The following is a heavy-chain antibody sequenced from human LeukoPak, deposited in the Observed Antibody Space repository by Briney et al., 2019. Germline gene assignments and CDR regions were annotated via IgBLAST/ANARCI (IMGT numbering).Heavy chain of an antibody. CDR3: ASDTYYDILTGYSDAFDI. Sequence: SETLSLTCAVYGGSFSGYYWSWIRQPPGKGLEWIGEINHSGSTNYNPSLKSRVTISVDTSKNQFSLKLSSVTAADTAVYYCASDTYYDILTGYSDAFDIWGQGTMVTVSS. J-gene: IGHJ3*02. CDR1: GGSFSGYY. CDR2: INHSGST. V-gene: IGHV4-34*01. D-gene: IGHD3-9*01.